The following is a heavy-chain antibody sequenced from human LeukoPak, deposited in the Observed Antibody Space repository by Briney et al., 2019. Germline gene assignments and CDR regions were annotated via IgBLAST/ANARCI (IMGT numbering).Heavy chain of an antibody. CDR1: GSSISSYY. CDR3: ARGVDYGDDNWFDP. Sequence: TTSETLSLTCTVSGSSISSYYWSWIRQPPGKGLEWIGYIYYSGSTNYNPSLKSRVTISVDTSKNQFSLMLSSVTAADTAVYYCARGVDYGDDNWFDPWGQGTLVTVSS. J-gene: IGHJ5*02. V-gene: IGHV4-59*01. D-gene: IGHD4-17*01. CDR2: IYYSGST.